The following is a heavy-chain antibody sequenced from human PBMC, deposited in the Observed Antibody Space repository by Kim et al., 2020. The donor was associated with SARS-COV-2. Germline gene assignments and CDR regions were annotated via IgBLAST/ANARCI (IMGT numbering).Heavy chain of an antibody. CDR3: ARGGWHYYDY. CDR2: TT. D-gene: IGHD6-19*01. J-gene: IGHJ4*02. Sequence: TTNTNPSLTSRVTMSLDTSRNQFSLNLSSVTAADTAVYYCARGGWHYYDYWGQGTLVTVSS. V-gene: IGHV4-59*09.